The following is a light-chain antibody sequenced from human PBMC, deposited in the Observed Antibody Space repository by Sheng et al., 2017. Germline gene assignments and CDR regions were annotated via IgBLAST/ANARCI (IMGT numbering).Light chain of an antibody. Sequence: PGQSVTISCTGTRSDVGRYNRVSWYQQSPGTAPKLIIYEVTNRPSGVPDRFSGSKSGNTASLTISGLQAEDEADYYCSSYSTISTRMFGGGTKLTVL. CDR2: EVT. CDR1: RSDVGRYNR. CDR3: SSYSTISTRM. V-gene: IGLV2-18*02. J-gene: IGLJ3*02.